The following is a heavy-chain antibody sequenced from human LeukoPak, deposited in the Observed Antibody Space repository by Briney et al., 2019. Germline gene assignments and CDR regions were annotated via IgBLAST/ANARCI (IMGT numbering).Heavy chain of an antibody. Sequence: PGGSLRLSCAASGFTVSSNYMSWVRQAPGKGLEWVSVIYSGGSTYYADSVKGRFTISRDNSKNTLYLQMNSLRAEDTAVYYCARVVGYYGSGTYYFDYWGQGTLVTVSS. CDR3: ARVVGYYGSGTYYFDY. J-gene: IGHJ4*02. CDR2: IYSGGST. D-gene: IGHD3-10*01. CDR1: GFTVSSNY. V-gene: IGHV3-66*01.